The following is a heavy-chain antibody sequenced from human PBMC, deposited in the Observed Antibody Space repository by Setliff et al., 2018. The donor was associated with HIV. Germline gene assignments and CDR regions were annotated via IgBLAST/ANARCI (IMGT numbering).Heavy chain of an antibody. CDR3: ARGIYTGYDHFDY. D-gene: IGHD5-12*01. J-gene: IGHJ4*02. Sequence: PGGSLRLSCVASKFTVSSNYMSWVRQAPGKGLEWVSVIYGGGTTHYADSVKGRFTISRDNAKNSLYLQMNSLRAEDTAVYYCARGIYTGYDHFDYWGQGTLVTVSS. V-gene: IGHV3-66*01. CDR1: KFTVSSNY. CDR2: IYGGGTT.